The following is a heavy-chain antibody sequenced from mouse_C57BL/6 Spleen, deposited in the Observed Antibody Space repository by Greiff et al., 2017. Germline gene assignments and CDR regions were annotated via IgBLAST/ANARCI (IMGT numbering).Heavy chain of an antibody. CDR3: ARNYYGSSLRAMDY. J-gene: IGHJ4*01. Sequence: EVHLVESGGGLVKPGGSLKLSCAASGFTFSDYGMHWVRQAPEKGLEWVAYISSGSSTIYYADTVKGRFTISRDNAKNTLFLQMTSLRSEDTAMYYCARNYYGSSLRAMDYWGQGTSVTVSS. CDR1: GFTFSDYG. V-gene: IGHV5-17*01. D-gene: IGHD1-1*01. CDR2: ISSGSSTI.